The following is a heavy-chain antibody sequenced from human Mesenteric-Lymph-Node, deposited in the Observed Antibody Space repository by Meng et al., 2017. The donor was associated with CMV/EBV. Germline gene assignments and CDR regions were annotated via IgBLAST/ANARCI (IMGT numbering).Heavy chain of an antibody. CDR1: GDSVSSHSAA. CDR2: TYYRSKWYN. J-gene: IGHJ6*02. V-gene: IGHV6-1*01. Sequence: SQILSLTCAISGDSVSSHSAAWNWIRQSPSRGLEWLGRTYYRSKWYNDYAVSVKSRITINPDTSKNQFSLQLNSVTPEDTAVYYCARAIYLFVPAARTYYYYGMDVWGQGTTVTVSS. CDR3: ARAIYLFVPAARTYYYYGMDV. D-gene: IGHD2-2*01.